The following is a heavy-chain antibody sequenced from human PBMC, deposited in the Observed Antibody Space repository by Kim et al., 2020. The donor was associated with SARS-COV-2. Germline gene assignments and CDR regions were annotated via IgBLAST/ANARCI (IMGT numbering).Heavy chain of an antibody. J-gene: IGHJ6*02. D-gene: IGHD3-10*01. Sequence: GGSLRLSCAASGFTFDDYAMHWVRQAPGKGLEWVSLISGDGGSTYYADSVKGRFTISRDNSKNSLYLQMNSLRTEDTALYYCAKDFTMVRGLEGGYYGMDVWGQGTTVTVSS. V-gene: IGHV3-43*02. CDR2: ISGDGGST. CDR1: GFTFDDYA. CDR3: AKDFTMVRGLEGGYYGMDV.